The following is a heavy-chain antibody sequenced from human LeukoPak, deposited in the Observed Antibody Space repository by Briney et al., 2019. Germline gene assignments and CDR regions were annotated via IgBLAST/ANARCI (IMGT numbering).Heavy chain of an antibody. CDR2: IYPGNSDT. V-gene: IGHV5-51*01. D-gene: IGHD5-12*01. CDR3: ARHLGYREGVDY. Sequence: GWIRQPPGKGLEWMGIIYPGNSDTRYSPSFQGQVTISADKSISTAYLQWSSLKASDTAMYYCARHLGYREGVDYWGQGTLVTVSS. J-gene: IGHJ4*02.